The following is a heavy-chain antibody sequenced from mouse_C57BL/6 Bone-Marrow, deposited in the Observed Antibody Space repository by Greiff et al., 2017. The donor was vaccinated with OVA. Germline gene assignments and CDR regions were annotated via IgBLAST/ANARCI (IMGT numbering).Heavy chain of an antibody. J-gene: IGHJ2*01. Sequence: VQLQQSGPELVKPGASVKISCKASGYTFTDYYMNWVKQSHGKSLEWIGDINPNNGGTSYNQKFKGKATLTVDKSSSTAYMELRSLTSEDSAVSYCARRHYYGSSYFDYWGQGTTLTVSS. CDR3: ARRHYYGSSYFDY. CDR1: GYTFTDYY. D-gene: IGHD1-1*01. V-gene: IGHV1-26*01. CDR2: INPNNGGT.